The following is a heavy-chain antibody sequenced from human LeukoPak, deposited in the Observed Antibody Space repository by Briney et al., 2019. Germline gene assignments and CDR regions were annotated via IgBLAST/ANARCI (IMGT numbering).Heavy chain of an antibody. Sequence: SETLSLTCTVSGGSISSYYWSWIRQPPGKGLEWIGYIYYSGSTNYNPSLKSRVTISVDTSKNQFSLKLSSVTAADTAVYYCARGGYSSSFGRYFDLGGRGTLVTVSS. D-gene: IGHD6-6*01. CDR2: IYYSGST. J-gene: IGHJ2*01. CDR1: GGSISSYY. CDR3: ARGGYSSSFGRYFDL. V-gene: IGHV4-59*01.